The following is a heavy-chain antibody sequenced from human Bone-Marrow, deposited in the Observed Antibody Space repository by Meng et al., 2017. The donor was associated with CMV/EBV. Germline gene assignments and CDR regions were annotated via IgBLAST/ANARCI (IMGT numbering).Heavy chain of an antibody. CDR2: VYYSGST. CDR1: GGSISSYY. CDR3: ARVGYCTNGRCLYPSFFDY. J-gene: IGHJ4*02. V-gene: IGHV4-59*12. D-gene: IGHD2-8*01. Sequence: SETRSLTCTVSGGSISSYYWSWIRQPPGKGLEWIGYVYYSGSTYSNPSLKSRVAISVDTSKNQFSLNLRSVTAADTAVYYCARVGYCTNGRCLYPSFFDYWGQGTLVTGSS.